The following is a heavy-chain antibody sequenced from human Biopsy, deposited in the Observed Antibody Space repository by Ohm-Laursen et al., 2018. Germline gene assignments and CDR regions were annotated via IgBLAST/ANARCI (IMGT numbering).Heavy chain of an antibody. J-gene: IGHJ5*02. V-gene: IGHV4-34*01. CDR3: ARTPRDSFWSGSYKRGLWFDP. CDR2: ISHTGST. D-gene: IGHD3-3*01. Sequence: SETLSLTCAVYNVSFSSFYWSWIRQPPGKGLEWIGEISHTGSTNYNPPLKSRVLMSVDTSKNQFSLQLSSVTAADTAVYYCARTPRDSFWSGSYKRGLWFDPWGQGTLVTVSS. CDR1: NVSFSSFY.